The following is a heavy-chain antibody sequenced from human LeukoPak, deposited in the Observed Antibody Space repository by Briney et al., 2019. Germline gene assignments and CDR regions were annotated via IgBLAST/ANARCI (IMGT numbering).Heavy chain of an antibody. V-gene: IGHV4-59*01. Sequence: SETLSLTCTVPGGSISSYYWRWIRQPPGKGLEWIGYIYYSGSTNYNPSLKSRVTISVDTSKNQFSLKLSSVTAADTAVYYCARSLPFGGDANYYYYGMDVWGQGTTVTVSS. J-gene: IGHJ6*02. D-gene: IGHD2-21*02. CDR2: IYYSGST. CDR1: GGSISSYY. CDR3: ARSLPFGGDANYYYYGMDV.